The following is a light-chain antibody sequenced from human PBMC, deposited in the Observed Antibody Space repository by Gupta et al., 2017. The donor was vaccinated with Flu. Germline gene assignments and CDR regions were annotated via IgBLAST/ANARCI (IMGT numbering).Light chain of an antibody. J-gene: IGKJ2*01. CDR2: GAS. CDR3: QQYGSSPRYT. CDR1: QSVSRSY. V-gene: IGKV3-20*01. Sequence: VLTPHSRTLSLSPGERATLSCRASQSVSRSYLAWYQQKPGQAPRLLIYGASSRATGIPDRFSGSGSGTDFTLTISRLEPEDFAVYYCQQYGSSPRYTFGQGTRLEIK.